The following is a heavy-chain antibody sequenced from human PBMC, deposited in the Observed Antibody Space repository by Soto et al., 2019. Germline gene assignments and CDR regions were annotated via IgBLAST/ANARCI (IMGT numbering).Heavy chain of an antibody. D-gene: IGHD4-17*01. Sequence: GGSLRLSCAASGFTVSSNYMSWVRQAPGKGLEWVSVIYSGGSTYYADSVKGRFTISRDNSKNTLYLQMNSLRAEDTAVYCCASERLRWGQDTGLNFDYWGQGTLVTVS. J-gene: IGHJ4*02. CDR1: GFTVSSNY. CDR3: ASERLRWGQDTGLNFDY. CDR2: IYSGGST. V-gene: IGHV3-53*01.